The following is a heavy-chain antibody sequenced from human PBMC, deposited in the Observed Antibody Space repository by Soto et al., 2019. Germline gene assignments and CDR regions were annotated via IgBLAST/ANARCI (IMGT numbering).Heavy chain of an antibody. CDR2: IGTHNGDT. D-gene: IGHD3-3*01. J-gene: IGHJ5*02. CDR3: ARDWRGAECFDP. CDR1: GYTFNNYG. Sequence: QVQLVQSGTEVKKPGASVKVSCKASGYTFNNYGFSWVRQAPGQGLEWVGWIGTHNGDTTYAQSFQGRVTMTIDTSTTTSYMELTSLTFDDAAVYFCARDWRGAECFDPWGQGTLVIVSS. V-gene: IGHV1-18*01.